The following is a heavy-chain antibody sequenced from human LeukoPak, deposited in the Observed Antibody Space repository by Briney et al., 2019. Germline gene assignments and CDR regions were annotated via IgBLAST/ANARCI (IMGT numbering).Heavy chain of an antibody. V-gene: IGHV4-38-2*02. CDR2: IYHSGST. CDR1: GYSISSGYY. CDR3: ARHFYDYYGSGSYLDP. D-gene: IGHD3-10*01. Sequence: PSETLSLTCTVSGYSISSGYYWGWIRPPPGKGLEWIGSIYHSGSTYYNPSLKSRVTISVDTSKNQFSLKLSSVTAADTAVYYCARHFYDYYGSGSYLDPWGQGTLVTVSS. J-gene: IGHJ5*02.